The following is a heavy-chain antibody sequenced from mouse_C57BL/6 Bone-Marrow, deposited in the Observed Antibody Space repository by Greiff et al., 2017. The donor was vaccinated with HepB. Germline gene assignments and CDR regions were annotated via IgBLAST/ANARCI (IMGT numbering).Heavy chain of an antibody. D-gene: IGHD1-1*01. CDR1: GYTFTSYW. Sequence: QVQLQQPGAELVKPGASVKLSCKASGYTFTSYWMQWVKQRPGQGLEWIGEIDPSDSYTNYNQKVKGKATLTVDTSSSTAYMQLSSLTSEDSAVYYCAREDYGSPWFAYWGQGTLVTVSA. CDR3: AREDYGSPWFAY. V-gene: IGHV1-50*01. CDR2: IDPSDSYT. J-gene: IGHJ3*01.